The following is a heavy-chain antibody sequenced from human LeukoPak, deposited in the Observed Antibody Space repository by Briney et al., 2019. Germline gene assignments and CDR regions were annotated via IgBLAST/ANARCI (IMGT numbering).Heavy chain of an antibody. V-gene: IGHV3-74*01. J-gene: IGHJ4*02. CDR1: GFTFSSYW. CDR3: VRGIAGAANDH. D-gene: IGHD6-19*01. Sequence: GGSLRPSCAASGFTFSSYWMHWVRQAPGKGLVWVSRINPDGGSTSYADSVKGRFTMSRDNAANMLYLQMNSLRADDTAVYYCVRGIAGAANDHWGQGTLVTVSS. CDR2: INPDGGST.